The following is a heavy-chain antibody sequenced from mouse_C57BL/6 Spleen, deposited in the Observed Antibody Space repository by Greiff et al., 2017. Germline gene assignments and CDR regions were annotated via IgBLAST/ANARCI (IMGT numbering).Heavy chain of an antibody. V-gene: IGHV3-6*01. Sequence: EVQLQESGPGLVKPSQSLSLTCSVTGYSITSGYYWNWIRQFPGNKLEWMGYISYDGSNNYNPSLKNRISITRDTTKNQFFLKLNSVTTEDTATYYGARDGYYGSSYWYFDVWGTGTTVTVSS. D-gene: IGHD1-1*01. J-gene: IGHJ1*03. CDR2: ISYDGSN. CDR1: GYSITSGYY. CDR3: ARDGYYGSSYWYFDV.